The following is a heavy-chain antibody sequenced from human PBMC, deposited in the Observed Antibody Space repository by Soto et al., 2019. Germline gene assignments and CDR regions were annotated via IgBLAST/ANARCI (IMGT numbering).Heavy chain of an antibody. J-gene: IGHJ6*02. CDR1: GFTFSSYA. CDR2: ISGSGGST. Sequence: GGSLRLSCAASGFTFSSYAMSWVRQAPGKGLEWVSAISGSGGSTYYADSVKGRFTISRDNSKNTLYLQMNSLRAEDTAVYYCAKAILLEYYYYGMDVWGQGTTVTVSS. CDR3: AKAILLEYYYYGMDV. D-gene: IGHD2-15*01. V-gene: IGHV3-23*01.